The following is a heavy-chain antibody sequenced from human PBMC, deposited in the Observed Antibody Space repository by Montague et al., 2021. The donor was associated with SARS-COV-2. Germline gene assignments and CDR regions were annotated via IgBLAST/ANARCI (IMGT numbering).Heavy chain of an antibody. V-gene: IGHV4-39*07. CDR2: IYYSGST. CDR1: GGSISSSSYY. Sequence: SETLSLTCTVSGGSISSSSYYWGWIRQPPGKGLEWIGSIYYSGSTYYNPSLKSRVTISVDTSKNQFSLKLSSVTAADTAVYYCARDLWVWLSVGGGFDSWGQGTLVTVSS. D-gene: IGHD3-16*01. CDR3: ARDLWVWLSVGGGFDS. J-gene: IGHJ4*02.